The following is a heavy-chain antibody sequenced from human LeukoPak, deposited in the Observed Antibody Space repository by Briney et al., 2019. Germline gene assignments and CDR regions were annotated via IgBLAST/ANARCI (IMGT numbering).Heavy chain of an antibody. Sequence: GGSLRLSCAASGFTFSSFWMTWVRQAPGKGLEWVANIKQDGSEKYYVDSVKGRFTISRDNAKNSLYLQMNSLRAEDTAVYYCAREGGYSGYDYVKAFDYWGQGTLVTVSS. D-gene: IGHD5-12*01. J-gene: IGHJ4*02. CDR1: GFTFSSFW. CDR2: IKQDGSEK. CDR3: AREGGYSGYDYVKAFDY. V-gene: IGHV3-7*01.